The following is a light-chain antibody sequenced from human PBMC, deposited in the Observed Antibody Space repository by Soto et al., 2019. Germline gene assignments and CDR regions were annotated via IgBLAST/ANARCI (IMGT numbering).Light chain of an antibody. V-gene: IGKV3-15*01. J-gene: IGKJ3*01. CDR2: GAS. CDR3: KQGNNGPFT. Sequence: EIVLPQSPATLSVSPGETASLSCRASQSISSNLAWYQQKPGQAPRLLIYGASTRANGNPATFSGSGSGTEFDVTISSLQSGDFAVYYFKQGNNGPFTFAPGTKVDIK. CDR1: QSISSN.